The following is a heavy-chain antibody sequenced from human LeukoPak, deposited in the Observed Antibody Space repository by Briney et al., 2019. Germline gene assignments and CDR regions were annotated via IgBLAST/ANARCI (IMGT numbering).Heavy chain of an antibody. CDR3: AKSYGGNFRDAFDI. CDR1: GFTVSSNQ. Sequence: GGSLRLSCAASGFTVSSNQVNWVRQAPGKGLEWVSVITGSGGDTYYADSVKGRFTISRDNSKNTLYLQMNSLRVEDTAVYSCAKSYGGNFRDAFDIWGQGTVVTVSS. D-gene: IGHD4-23*01. V-gene: IGHV3-23*01. CDR2: ITGSGGDT. J-gene: IGHJ3*02.